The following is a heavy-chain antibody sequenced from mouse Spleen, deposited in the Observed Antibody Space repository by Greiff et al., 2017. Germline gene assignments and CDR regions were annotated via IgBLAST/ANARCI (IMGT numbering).Heavy chain of an antibody. CDR1: GFTFSSYA. D-gene: IGHD1-1*01. J-gene: IGHJ2*01. CDR3: ARHTVVAEGFDY. V-gene: IGHV5-9-1*01. Sequence: EVKLVESGGGLVKPGGSLKLSCAASGFTFSSYAMSWVRQTPEKRLEWVATISSGGSYTYYPDSVKGRFTISIDNAKNTLYLQMSSLRSEDTAMYYCARHTVVAEGFDYWGQGTTLTVSS. CDR2: ISSGGSYT.